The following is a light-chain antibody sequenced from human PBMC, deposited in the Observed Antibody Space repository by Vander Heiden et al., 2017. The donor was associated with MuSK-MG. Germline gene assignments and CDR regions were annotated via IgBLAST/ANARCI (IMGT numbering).Light chain of an antibody. CDR2: YNLDSDK. Sequence: QPVLSHQSSLSASPGASASLTCTLRSGLTVGAYNIYWYQQKPGRPPQYLLWYNLDSDKQQGSGVPSRLAGSKDASANAGTFLISGLQAEDESYYYCMNWYGSALVFGGGSKLTVL. CDR1: SGLTVGAYN. CDR3: MNWYGSALV. V-gene: IGLV5-45*03. J-gene: IGLJ3*02.